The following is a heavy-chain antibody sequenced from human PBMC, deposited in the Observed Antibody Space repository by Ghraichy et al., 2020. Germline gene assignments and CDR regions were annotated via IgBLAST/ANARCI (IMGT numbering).Heavy chain of an antibody. V-gene: IGHV4-61*01. CDR3: ARRAHRGSSFTYYYYYGMDV. CDR2: IYYSGST. D-gene: IGHD3-10*01. J-gene: IGHJ6*02. CDR1: GGSVSSGSYY. Sequence: SETLSLTCTVSGGSVSSGSYYWSWIRQPPGKGLEWIGYIYYSGSTNYNPSLKSRVTISVDTSKNQFSLKLSSVTAADTAVYYCARRAHRGSSFTYYYYYGMDVWGQGTTVTVSS.